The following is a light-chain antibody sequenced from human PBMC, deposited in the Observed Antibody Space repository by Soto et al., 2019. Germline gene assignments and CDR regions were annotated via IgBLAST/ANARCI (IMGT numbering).Light chain of an antibody. V-gene: IGLV2-14*01. CDR1: SSDVGGYNS. CDR3: SSYASSSTLVV. J-gene: IGLJ2*01. Sequence: QSVLTQPASVSGSPGQSITISCTGTSSDVGGYNSVSWYQQHPGKAPKLMIYDVSNRPSGVSNRFSGSKSGNTASLTISGLQAEDEGYYYCSSYASSSTLVVFGGGTKLTVL. CDR2: DVS.